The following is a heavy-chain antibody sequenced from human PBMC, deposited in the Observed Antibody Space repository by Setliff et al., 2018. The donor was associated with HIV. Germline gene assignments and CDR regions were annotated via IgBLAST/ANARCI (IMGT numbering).Heavy chain of an antibody. V-gene: IGHV2-70*11. CDR3: ARTFPCFYYANSGHTNYFDF. CDR1: GFSLSTTGVA. Sequence: SGPTLVNPTQTLTLTCTFSGFSLSTTGVAVGWIRQPPGKALEWLARIDWDDDRYYSSSLKTRLNISMDTSKNRVVLTMTSLDPGDTATYFCARTFPCFYYANSGHTNYFDFWGQGARVTVSS. J-gene: IGHJ4*02. CDR2: IDWDDDR. D-gene: IGHD3-22*01.